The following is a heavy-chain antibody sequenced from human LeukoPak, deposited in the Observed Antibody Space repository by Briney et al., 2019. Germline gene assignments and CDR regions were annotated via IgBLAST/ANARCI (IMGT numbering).Heavy chain of an antibody. D-gene: IGHD2-8*01. CDR3: AREGGSRRMYGNWFDP. Sequence: GASVKVSCKASGYTFTSYYMHWVRQAPGQGLEWMGIINPSGGSTSYAQKFQGRVTMTRDTSTSTVYMELSSLRSEDTAVYYCAREGGSRRMYGNWFDPWGQGTLVTVSS. CDR2: INPSGGST. CDR1: GYTFTSYY. J-gene: IGHJ5*02. V-gene: IGHV1-46*01.